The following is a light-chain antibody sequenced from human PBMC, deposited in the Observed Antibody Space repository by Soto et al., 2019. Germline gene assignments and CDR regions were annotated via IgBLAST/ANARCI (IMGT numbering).Light chain of an antibody. Sequence: EIVMTQSPATLSVSPGERATLSCRASQSVSSNLAWYQQKPGQAPRLLIYGASTRATGIPARFSGSGSGTKFTLTISSLQSEDFAVYYCQQYNNWRPWTFGQGTKV. CDR2: GAS. J-gene: IGKJ1*01. CDR3: QQYNNWRPWT. CDR1: QSVSSN. V-gene: IGKV3-15*01.